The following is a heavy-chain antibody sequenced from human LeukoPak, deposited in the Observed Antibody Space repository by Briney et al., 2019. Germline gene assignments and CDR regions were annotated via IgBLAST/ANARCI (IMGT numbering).Heavy chain of an antibody. CDR2: ISASGGST. J-gene: IGHJ4*02. CDR1: GFTFSSYA. CDR3: AKSSYYYDSSGYLGY. D-gene: IGHD3-22*01. Sequence: PGGSLRLSCAASGFTFSSYAMSWVRQAPGKGLEWVSAISASGGSTYYADSVKGRFTISRDNSKNTLYLQMNSLRAEDTAVYYCAKSSYYYDSSGYLGYWGQGTLVTVSS. V-gene: IGHV3-23*01.